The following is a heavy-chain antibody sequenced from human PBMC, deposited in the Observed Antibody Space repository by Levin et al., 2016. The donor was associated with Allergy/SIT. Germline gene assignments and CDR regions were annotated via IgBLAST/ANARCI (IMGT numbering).Heavy chain of an antibody. CDR3: ACDVLTGYSFDY. CDR2: ISSSGGST. CDR1: GFTFDDYA. D-gene: IGHD3-9*01. V-gene: IGHV3-23*01. J-gene: IGHJ4*02. Sequence: GESLKISCAASGFTFDDYAMHWVRQAPGKGLEWVSAISSSGGSTYYADSVKGRFTISRDNSKNTLYLQMNSLRAEDTAVYYCACDVLTGYSFDYWGQGTLVTVSS.